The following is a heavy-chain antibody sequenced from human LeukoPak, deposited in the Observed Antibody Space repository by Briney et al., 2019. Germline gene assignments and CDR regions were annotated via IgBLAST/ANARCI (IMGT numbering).Heavy chain of an antibody. CDR3: ARGDDEANWGSSDY. V-gene: IGHV3-33*01. Sequence: GGSLRLSCAASGFTFSSYGMHWVRQAPGKGLEWVAVIWYDGSNKCYADSVKGRFTISRDNSKNTLYLQMNSLRAEDTAVYYCARGDDEANWGSSDYWGQGTLVTVSS. D-gene: IGHD7-27*01. CDR2: IWYDGSNK. J-gene: IGHJ4*02. CDR1: GFTFSSYG.